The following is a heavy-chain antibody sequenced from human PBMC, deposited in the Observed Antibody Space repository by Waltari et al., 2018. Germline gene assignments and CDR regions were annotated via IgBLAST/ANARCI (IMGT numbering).Heavy chain of an antibody. J-gene: IGHJ2*01. Sequence: QVQLQESGPGLVKPSETLSLTCTVSGGSISSYYWSWIRQPAGKGLEWIGRIYTSGSTNYNPSRKSRVTMSVDTSKNQFSLKLSSVTAADTAVYYCARDRRRGTTVASDWYFDLWGRGTLVTVSS. CDR1: GGSISSYY. D-gene: IGHD4-17*01. CDR3: ARDRRRGTTVASDWYFDL. CDR2: IYTSGST. V-gene: IGHV4-4*07.